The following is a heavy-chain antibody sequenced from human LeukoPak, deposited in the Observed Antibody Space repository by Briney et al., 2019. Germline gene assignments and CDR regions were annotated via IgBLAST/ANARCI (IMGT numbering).Heavy chain of an antibody. J-gene: IGHJ4*02. Sequence: ASVKVSCKASGYTFTSYGISWVRQAPGQGLEWMGWISAYNGNTNYAQKLQGRVTMTTDTSTSTAYMELRSLRSDDTAVYYCARDEPIAVAGLIDYWGQGTLVTVSS. CDR3: ARDEPIAVAGLIDY. V-gene: IGHV1-18*01. CDR2: ISAYNGNT. CDR1: GYTFTSYG. D-gene: IGHD6-19*01.